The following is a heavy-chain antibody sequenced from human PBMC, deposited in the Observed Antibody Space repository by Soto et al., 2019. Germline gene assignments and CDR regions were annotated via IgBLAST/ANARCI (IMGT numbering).Heavy chain of an antibody. CDR1: GDSIGSFY. J-gene: IGHJ4*02. CDR2: IYFTGAT. CDR3: AREDGYTGYE. D-gene: IGHD5-12*01. V-gene: IGHV4-4*08. Sequence: PSETLSLTCTVSGDSIGSFYWSWIRQSPGHGLEWIGYIYFTGATSYNPSLLSRVNIALDTSKNQVSLNLTSVTAIDTAVYYCAREDGYTGYEWGQGILVTVSS.